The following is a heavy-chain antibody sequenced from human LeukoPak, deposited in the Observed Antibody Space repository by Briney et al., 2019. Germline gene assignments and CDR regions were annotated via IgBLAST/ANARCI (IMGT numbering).Heavy chain of an antibody. J-gene: IGHJ4*02. D-gene: IGHD2-21*01. Sequence: PSETLSLTCTVSDDSIRTHYWSWIRQPPGKGLECIGYVYFSGIANYNPSLKSRVTMSVDTSKNQLSLKLSSVTAADTAVYYCARTARLPDSWGQGTLVTVSS. CDR3: ARTARLPDS. CDR2: VYFSGIA. V-gene: IGHV4-4*09. CDR1: DDSIRTHY.